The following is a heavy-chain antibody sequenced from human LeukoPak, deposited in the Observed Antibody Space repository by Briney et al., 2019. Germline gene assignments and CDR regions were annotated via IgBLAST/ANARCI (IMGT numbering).Heavy chain of an antibody. CDR1: GFTFRSYS. V-gene: IGHV3-21*04. D-gene: IGHD3-10*01. Sequence: GWALRLSCAACGFTFRSYSMNWVRQAPRKGLEWVSSISSSSSYIYYADSVKGRFTISSNNAKNSLYLQMNSLRADATAVDYCARMVRGVMDVWDKGTTVTISS. CDR3: ARMVRGVMDV. J-gene: IGHJ6*04. CDR2: ISSSSSYI.